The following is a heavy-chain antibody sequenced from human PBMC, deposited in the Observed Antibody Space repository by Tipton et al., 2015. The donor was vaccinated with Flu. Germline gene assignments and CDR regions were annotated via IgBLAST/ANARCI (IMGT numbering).Heavy chain of an antibody. CDR3: ARRNYYGSGSYYDY. V-gene: IGHV4-39*07. CDR1: GGSISSSSYY. CDR2: IYYSGST. D-gene: IGHD3-10*01. J-gene: IGHJ4*02. Sequence: LRLSCTVSGGSISSSSYYWGWIRQPPGKGLEWIGSIYYSGSTYYNPSLKSRVTISVDTSKNQFSLKLSSVTAADTAVYYCARRNYYGSGSYYDYWGQGTLVTVSS.